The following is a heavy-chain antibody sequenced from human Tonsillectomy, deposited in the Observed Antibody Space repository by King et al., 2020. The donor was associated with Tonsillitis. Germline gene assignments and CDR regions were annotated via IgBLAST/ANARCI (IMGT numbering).Heavy chain of an antibody. CDR2: ISFDGGNV. V-gene: IGHV3-30*19. J-gene: IGHJ6*02. CDR3: ARDLLTVTGHISYSGMDV. D-gene: IGHD4-11*01. CDR1: GFSISTSA. Sequence: QVQLVESGGGVVQPGRSLRLSCAASGFSISTSAMHWVRQAPGKGLEWVALISFDGGNVYYADSVQGRFTISRDTSGKTLYLQMNSLRAEDTAMYYCARDLLTVTGHISYSGMDVWGQGTTVTVSS.